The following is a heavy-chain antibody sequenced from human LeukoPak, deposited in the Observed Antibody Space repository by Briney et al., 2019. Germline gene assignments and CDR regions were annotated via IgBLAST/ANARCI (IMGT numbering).Heavy chain of an antibody. CDR1: GGSISSSNW. D-gene: IGHD3-16*01. V-gene: IGHV4-4*02. CDR2: IYHSGST. Sequence: SETLSLTCAVSGGSISSSNWWRWVRQPPGKGVGWIGEIYHSGSTNYNPSLKSRVTISVDKSKNQFSLKLSSVTAADTAVYYCARAPNYVSLDYWGQGTLVTVSS. J-gene: IGHJ4*02. CDR3: ARAPNYVSLDY.